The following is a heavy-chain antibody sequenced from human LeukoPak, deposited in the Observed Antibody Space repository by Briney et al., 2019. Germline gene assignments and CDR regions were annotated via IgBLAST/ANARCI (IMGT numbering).Heavy chain of an antibody. CDR3: ARERSSGVY. V-gene: IGHV3-11*06. Sequence: GGSLRLSCAASGFTFSDYYMSWIRQAPGKGLELVSYITSSSSYTNYADSVKGRFTNSRDNAKRSLYLQMNSLRAEDSAVYYWARERSSGVYWGQGTLVTVSS. CDR2: ITSSSSYT. CDR1: GFTFSDYY. D-gene: IGHD6-13*01. J-gene: IGHJ4*02.